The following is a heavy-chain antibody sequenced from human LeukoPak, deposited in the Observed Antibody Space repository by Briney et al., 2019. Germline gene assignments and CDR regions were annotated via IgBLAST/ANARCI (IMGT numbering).Heavy chain of an antibody. CDR3: ARDLRYFDWLLYGDYYYYMDV. CDR2: IIPIFGTA. V-gene: IGHV1-69*13. CDR1: GGTFSSYA. D-gene: IGHD3-9*01. J-gene: IGHJ6*03. Sequence: SVKVSCKASGGTFSSYAISWVRQAPGQGLEWMGGIIPIFGTANYAQKFQGRVTITANESTSTAYMELSSLRSEDTAVYYCARDLRYFDWLLYGDYYYYMDVWGKGTTVTVSS.